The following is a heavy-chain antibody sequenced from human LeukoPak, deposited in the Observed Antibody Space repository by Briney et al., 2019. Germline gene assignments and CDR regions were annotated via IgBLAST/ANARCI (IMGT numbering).Heavy chain of an antibody. V-gene: IGHV4-39*07. Sequence: SETLSLTCTVSGGSISSSSYYWGWIRQPPGKGLEWIGSIYYSGSTYYNPSLKSRVTISVDTSKNQFSLKLSSVTAADTAVYYCARDPKIAAAGTNAFDIWGQGTMVTVSS. CDR3: ARDPKIAAAGTNAFDI. J-gene: IGHJ3*02. D-gene: IGHD6-13*01. CDR2: IYYSGST. CDR1: GGSISSSSYY.